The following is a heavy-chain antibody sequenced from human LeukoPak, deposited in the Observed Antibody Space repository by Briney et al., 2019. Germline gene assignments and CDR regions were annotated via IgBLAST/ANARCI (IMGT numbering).Heavy chain of an antibody. Sequence: GGSLRLSCAASGFTFSSYSMNWVRQAPGKGLEWVSSISSSSSYIYYADSVKGRFTISRDNAKNSLYLQMNSLRAEDTAVYYCARGNGMVAAHYFDYWGQGTLVTVSS. D-gene: IGHD2-15*01. CDR3: ARGNGMVAAHYFDY. V-gene: IGHV3-21*01. J-gene: IGHJ4*02. CDR1: GFTFSSYS. CDR2: ISSSSSYI.